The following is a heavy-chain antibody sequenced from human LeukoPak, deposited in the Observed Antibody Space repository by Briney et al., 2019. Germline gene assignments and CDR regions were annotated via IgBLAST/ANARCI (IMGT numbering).Heavy chain of an antibody. J-gene: IGHJ5*02. Sequence: VASVKVSCKASGYTFTSYAMHWVRQAPGQRLEWMGWINAGNGNTKYSQEFQGRVTITRDTSASTAYMELSSLISVDMAVYYCARGPSVVAARPKGWFDPWGQGTLVTVSS. CDR2: INAGNGNT. CDR1: GYTFTSYA. D-gene: IGHD6-6*01. CDR3: ARGPSVVAARPKGWFDP. V-gene: IGHV1-3*03.